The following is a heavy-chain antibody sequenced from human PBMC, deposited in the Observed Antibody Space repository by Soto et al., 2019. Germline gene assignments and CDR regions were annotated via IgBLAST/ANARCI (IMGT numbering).Heavy chain of an antibody. CDR2: INYSGST. V-gene: IGHV4-31*03. CDR1: GGSIRGGGHY. CDR3: ATLGSTYGTSFDS. J-gene: IGHJ4*02. Sequence: SETLFLTCTVSGGSIRGGGHYWTWIRHRPGKGLECIGYINYSGSTYYNPSLRSRVTISVDTSQGQISLKLSSVTAADTALYYCATLGSTYGTSFDSWAQGTLVTVSS. D-gene: IGHD5-18*01.